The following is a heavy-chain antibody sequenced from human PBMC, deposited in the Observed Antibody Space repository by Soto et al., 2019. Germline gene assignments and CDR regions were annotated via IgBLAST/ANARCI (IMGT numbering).Heavy chain of an antibody. CDR3: ARGRWLVSHYYYYGMDV. J-gene: IGHJ6*02. CDR1: GGTFSSYA. Sequence: GASVKVSCKASGGTFSSYAINWVRQATGQGLEWMGWMNPNSGNTGYAQKFQGRVTMTRNTSISTAYMELSSLRSEDTAVYYCARGRWLVSHYYYYGMDVWGQGTTVTVSS. D-gene: IGHD6-19*01. V-gene: IGHV1-8*02. CDR2: MNPNSGNT.